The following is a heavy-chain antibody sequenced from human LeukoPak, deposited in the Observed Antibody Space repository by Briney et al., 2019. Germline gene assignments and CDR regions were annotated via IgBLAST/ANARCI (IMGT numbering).Heavy chain of an antibody. CDR3: ARLKEWNGY. J-gene: IGHJ4*02. CDR1: GGSISSYY. V-gene: IGHV4-59*05. D-gene: IGHD1-1*01. CDR2: IYYSGST. Sequence: SETLSLTCTVSGGSISSYYWSWIRQPPGKGLEWIGSIYYSGSTYYNPSLKSRVTISVDTSKNQFSLKLSSVTAADTAVYYCARLKEWNGYWGQGTLVTVSS.